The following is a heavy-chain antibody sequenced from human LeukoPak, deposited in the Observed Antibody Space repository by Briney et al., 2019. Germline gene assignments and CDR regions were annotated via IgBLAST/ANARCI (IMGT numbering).Heavy chain of an antibody. CDR2: IYYSGST. V-gene: IGHV4-59*01. J-gene: IGHJ4*02. Sequence: SETLSLTCTVSGGSISSYYWSWIRQPPGKGLEWIGYIYYSGSTNYNPSLKSRVTISVDTSKNHFSLKLSSVTAADTAVYYCARLDCGGDCPRLLRPQLDYWGQGTLVTVSS. D-gene: IGHD2-21*02. CDR1: GGSISSYY. CDR3: ARLDCGGDCPRLLRPQLDY.